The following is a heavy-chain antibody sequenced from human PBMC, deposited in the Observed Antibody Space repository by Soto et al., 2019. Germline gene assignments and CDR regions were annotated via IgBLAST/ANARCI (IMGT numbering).Heavy chain of an antibody. CDR1: GFTFNNYA. J-gene: IGHJ4*02. Sequence: EVQVLDSGGGLVQPGGSLRLSCAASGFTFNNYAMNWVRQPPGKGLEWVATISATGGSTYYADSVKGRFTLSRDNSKNTLYLQMNGLRVEDTAVYYCAKDRLAGNFDYWGQGTQVTVSS. CDR3: AKDRLAGNFDY. CDR2: ISATGGST. V-gene: IGHV3-23*01.